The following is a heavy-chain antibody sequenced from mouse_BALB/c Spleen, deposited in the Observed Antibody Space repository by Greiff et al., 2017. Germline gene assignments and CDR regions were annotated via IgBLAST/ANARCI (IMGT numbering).Heavy chain of an antibody. Sequence: EVKLVESGGGLVKPGGSLKLSCAASGFTFSSFGMHWVRQAPEKGLEWVAYISSGSSTIYYADTVKGRFTISRDNPKNTLFLQMTSLRSEDTAMYYCAREGTGSYFDYWGQGTTLTVSS. CDR3: AREGTGSYFDY. J-gene: IGHJ2*01. CDR1: GFTFSSFG. D-gene: IGHD3-3*01. CDR2: ISSGSSTI. V-gene: IGHV5-17*02.